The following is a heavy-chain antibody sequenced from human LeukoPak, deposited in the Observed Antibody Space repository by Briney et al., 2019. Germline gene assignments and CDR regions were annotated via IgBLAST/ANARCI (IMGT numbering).Heavy chain of an antibody. CDR2: ISSSSSYI. Sequence: PGGSLRLSCAASGFTFSSYSMNWVRQAPGKGLEWVSSISSSSSYIYYADSVKGRFTISRDNAKNSLYLQMNSLRAEDTAVYYCARANYYDSSGYYRDYWGQGTLVTVSS. CDR3: ARANYYDSSGYYRDY. V-gene: IGHV3-21*01. D-gene: IGHD3-22*01. CDR1: GFTFSSYS. J-gene: IGHJ4*02.